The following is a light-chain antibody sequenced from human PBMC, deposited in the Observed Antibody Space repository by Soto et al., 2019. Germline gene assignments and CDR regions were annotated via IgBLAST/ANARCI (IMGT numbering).Light chain of an antibody. V-gene: IGKV1-39*01. Sequence: DIQMTQSPSSLSASVGDRVTITCRASQTISTYLHSYQQSPGKAPKLLIHGASTLQGGVPSRFSGSGVGTDFTLTISGLQPDDFATYYCQQSYRIPYTGGQGTKLEIK. CDR1: QTISTY. CDR2: GAS. CDR3: QQSYRIPYT. J-gene: IGKJ2*01.